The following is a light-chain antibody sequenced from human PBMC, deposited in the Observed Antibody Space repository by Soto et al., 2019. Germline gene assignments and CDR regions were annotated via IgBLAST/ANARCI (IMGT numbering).Light chain of an antibody. CDR3: QVRTNWPAIT. Sequence: TQSPATLSKSPGESATLSCRASQSVGSNLAWYQHKPGQAPRLLIYGASIRATGIPARFSGTGSGTDFTLTINNLVPEDVAVYYCQVRTNWPAITFGQGTRLEIK. J-gene: IGKJ5*01. V-gene: IGKV3-11*01. CDR1: QSVGSN. CDR2: GAS.